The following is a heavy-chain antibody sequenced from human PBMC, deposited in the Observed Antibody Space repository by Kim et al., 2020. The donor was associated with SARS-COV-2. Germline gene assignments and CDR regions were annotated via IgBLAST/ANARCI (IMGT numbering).Heavy chain of an antibody. Sequence: ASVKVSCKASGHIFTTYGISWVRQAPGQGLEWMGWISVYNGNTNYGQNFQGRVTMTTDTSTSIAYMELRSLRFDETAVYDCASGYSNGWGLGYYYFGMDVWVQGTTVTVSS. D-gene: IGHD5-12*01. CDR3: ASGYSNGWGLGYYYFGMDV. J-gene: IGHJ6*02. V-gene: IGHV1-18*01. CDR2: ISVYNGNT. CDR1: GHIFTTYG.